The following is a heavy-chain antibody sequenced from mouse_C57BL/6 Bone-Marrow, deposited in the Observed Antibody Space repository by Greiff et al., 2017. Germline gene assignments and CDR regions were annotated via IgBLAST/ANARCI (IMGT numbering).Heavy chain of an antibody. CDR2: ISSGGSYT. CDR3: ARYGYYAWFAY. Sequence: EVLLVESGRDLVKPGASLKLSCAASGFSFSGYAMSWVRQTPDKRLQWVATISSGGSYTYYPDSVKGRFTISRDHAKNTLYLQMSSLKSEATSMYYCARYGYYAWFAYWGQGTLVTVSA. V-gene: IGHV5-6*01. D-gene: IGHD2-3*01. CDR1: GFSFSGYA. J-gene: IGHJ3*01.